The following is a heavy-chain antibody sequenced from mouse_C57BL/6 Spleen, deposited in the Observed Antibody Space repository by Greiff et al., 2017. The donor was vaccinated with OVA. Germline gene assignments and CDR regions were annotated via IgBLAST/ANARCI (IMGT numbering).Heavy chain of an antibody. CDR3: ARSSYDYDGGWFFAY. CDR1: GFTFTDYY. J-gene: IGHJ3*01. CDR2: IRNKANGYTT. D-gene: IGHD2-4*01. V-gene: IGHV7-3*01. Sequence: EVQLVESGGGLVQPGGSLSLSCAASGFTFTDYYMSWVRQPPGKALEWLGFIRNKANGYTTEYSASVKGRFTISRDNSQSILYLQMNALRAEDSATYYCARSSYDYDGGWFFAYWGQGTLVTVSA.